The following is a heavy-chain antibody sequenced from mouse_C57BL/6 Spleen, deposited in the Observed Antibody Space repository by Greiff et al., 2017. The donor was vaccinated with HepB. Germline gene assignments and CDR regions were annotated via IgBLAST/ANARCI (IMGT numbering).Heavy chain of an antibody. CDR1: GYTFTSYW. CDR3: ARLGYYGSREYFDV. Sequence: VQLQQPGAELVRPGSSVKLSCKASGYTFTSYWMHWVKQRPIQGLEWIGNIDPSDSETHYNQKFKDKATLTVDKSSSTAYMQLSSLTSEDSAVYYCARLGYYGSREYFDVWGTGTTVTVSS. D-gene: IGHD1-1*01. J-gene: IGHJ1*03. CDR2: IDPSDSET. V-gene: IGHV1-52*01.